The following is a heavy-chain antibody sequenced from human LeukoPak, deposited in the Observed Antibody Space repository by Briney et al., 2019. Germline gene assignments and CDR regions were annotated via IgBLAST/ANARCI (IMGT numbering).Heavy chain of an antibody. D-gene: IGHD4-17*01. J-gene: IGHJ6*03. CDR2: IYTSGST. CDR3: ARRQRSYYYYMDV. V-gene: IGHV4-4*09. Sequence: SETLSLTCTVSGGSISSYYWSWIRQPPGKGLEWIGYIYTSGSTNYNPSLKSRVTISVDTSKNQFSLKLSSVTAADTAVYYCARRQRSYYYYMDVWGKGTTVTVSS. CDR1: GGSISSYY.